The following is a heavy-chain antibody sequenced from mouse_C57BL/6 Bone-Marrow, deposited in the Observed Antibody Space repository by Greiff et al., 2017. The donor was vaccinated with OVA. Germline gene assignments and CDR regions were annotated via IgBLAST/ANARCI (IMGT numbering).Heavy chain of an antibody. D-gene: IGHD2-1*01. V-gene: IGHV14-2*01. Sequence: EVQLQQSGAELVKPGASVKLSSTASGFNIKDYYMPWLKRGTEQGLEWIGRIDPEDGETKYAPKFQGKATITADTSSNTAYLQLSSLTSEDTAVYYCARSGGIYYGNYNYAMDYWGQGTSVTVSS. J-gene: IGHJ4*01. CDR2: IDPEDGET. CDR3: ARSGGIYYGNYNYAMDY. CDR1: GFNIKDYY.